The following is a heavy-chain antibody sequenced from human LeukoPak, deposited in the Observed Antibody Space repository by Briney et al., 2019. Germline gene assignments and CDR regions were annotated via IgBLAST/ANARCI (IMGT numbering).Heavy chain of an antibody. V-gene: IGHV4-34*01. CDR1: GGSFSGYY. Sequence: SETLSLTCAVYGGSFSGYYWSWIRQPLGKGLEWIGEINHSENTDYNPSLKGRVTISVDTSKNQLSLKLSSVTAADTAVYYCARHLRWRTSFSPFDYWGQGTLVTVSS. D-gene: IGHD3/OR15-3a*01. CDR2: INHSENT. CDR3: ARHLRWRTSFSPFDY. J-gene: IGHJ4*02.